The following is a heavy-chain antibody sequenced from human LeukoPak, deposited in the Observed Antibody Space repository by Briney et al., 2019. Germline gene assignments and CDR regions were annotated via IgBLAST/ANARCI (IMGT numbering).Heavy chain of an antibody. CDR2: MSPNSGNT. J-gene: IGHJ4*02. Sequence: ASVKVSCKASGYTFTGYYMHWVRQAPGQGLEWMGWMSPNSGNTGYAQKFQGRVTMTRNTSISTAYMELSSLRSEDTAVYYCARRLDYWGQGTLVTVSS. D-gene: IGHD4-17*01. CDR1: GYTFTGYY. CDR3: ARRLDY. V-gene: IGHV1-8*02.